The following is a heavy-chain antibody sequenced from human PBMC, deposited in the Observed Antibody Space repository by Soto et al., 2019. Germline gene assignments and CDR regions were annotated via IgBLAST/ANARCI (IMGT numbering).Heavy chain of an antibody. CDR2: ISWNSGSI. Sequence: EVQLVESGGGLVQPGRSLRLSCAASGFTFDDYAMHWVRQAQGKGLEWVSGISWNSGSIGYADSVKGRFAISRENAKNSLYLQMNSLRAEDTALYYCAKDMNGWYWYFDLWGRGTLVTDSS. V-gene: IGHV3-9*01. CDR3: AKDMNGWYWYFDL. CDR1: GFTFDDYA. D-gene: IGHD6-19*01. J-gene: IGHJ2*01.